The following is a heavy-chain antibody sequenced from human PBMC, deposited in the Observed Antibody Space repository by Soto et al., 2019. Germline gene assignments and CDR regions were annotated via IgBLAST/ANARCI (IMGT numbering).Heavy chain of an antibody. CDR3: ARPHYDSSGYYYASPFDY. CDR2: IIPIFGTA. J-gene: IGHJ4*02. D-gene: IGHD3-22*01. Sequence: GASVKVSCKASGGTFSSYAISWVRQSPGQGLEWMGGIIPIFGTANYAQKFQGRVTITADESTSTAYTELSSLRSEDTAVYYCARPHYDSSGYYYASPFDYWGQGTLVTVSS. V-gene: IGHV1-69*13. CDR1: GGTFSSYA.